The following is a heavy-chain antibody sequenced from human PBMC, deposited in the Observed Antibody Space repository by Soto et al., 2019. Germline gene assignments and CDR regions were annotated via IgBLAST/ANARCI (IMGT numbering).Heavy chain of an antibody. J-gene: IGHJ6*02. CDR2: IIPIFGTA. Sequence: QVQLVQSGAEVKKPGSSVKVSCKASGGTFSSYAISWVRQAPGQGLEWMGGIIPIFGTANYAQKFQGRVTITADESTSTAYMELSSLRSEDTAVYYCARDGILTGYYRRYGMDVWGQGTTVTVSS. V-gene: IGHV1-69*01. CDR1: GGTFSSYA. D-gene: IGHD3-9*01. CDR3: ARDGILTGYYRRYGMDV.